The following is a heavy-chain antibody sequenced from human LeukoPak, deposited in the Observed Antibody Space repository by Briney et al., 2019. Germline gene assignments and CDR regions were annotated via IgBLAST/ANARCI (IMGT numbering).Heavy chain of an antibody. Sequence: SETLSLTCTVSGGSISSSTHYWGWIRQPPGKGLEWIGSIYYSGSTYYNPSLKSRATISVDTSKNQFSLKLTSVTASDTAVYYCARPAEVTAIQPFDYWGQGTLVTVSS. CDR2: IYYSGST. V-gene: IGHV4-39*01. D-gene: IGHD2-21*02. CDR3: ARPAEVTAIQPFDY. CDR1: GGSISSSTHY. J-gene: IGHJ4*02.